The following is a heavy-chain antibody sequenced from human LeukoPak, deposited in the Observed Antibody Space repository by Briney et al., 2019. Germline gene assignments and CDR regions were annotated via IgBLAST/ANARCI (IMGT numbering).Heavy chain of an antibody. CDR3: ARGGSGSPGARGFDY. Sequence: SETLSLTCAVYGGSFSGYYWSWIRQPPGKGLKWIGEINHSGSTNYNPSLKSRVTISVDTSKNQFSLKLSFVTAADTAVYYCARGGSGSPGARGFDYWGQGILVTVSS. V-gene: IGHV4-34*01. CDR1: GGSFSGYY. D-gene: IGHD3-10*01. CDR2: INHSGST. J-gene: IGHJ4*02.